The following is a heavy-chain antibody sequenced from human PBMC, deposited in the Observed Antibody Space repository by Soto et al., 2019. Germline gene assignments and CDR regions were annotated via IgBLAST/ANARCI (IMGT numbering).Heavy chain of an antibody. CDR1: GFTFDDYA. Sequence: EVQLVESGGGLVQPGRSLRLSCAASGFTFDDYAMHWVRQAPGKGLEWVSGISWNSGSIGYADSVKGRFTISRDNAKNSLYLQKNSLRAEDTALYYCAKAVGSYGNFDYWGQGTLVTVSS. CDR3: AKAVGSYGNFDY. CDR2: ISWNSGSI. J-gene: IGHJ4*02. D-gene: IGHD5-18*01. V-gene: IGHV3-9*01.